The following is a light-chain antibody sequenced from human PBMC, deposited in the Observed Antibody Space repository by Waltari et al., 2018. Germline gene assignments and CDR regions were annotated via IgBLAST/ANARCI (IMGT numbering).Light chain of an antibody. CDR1: QSVNSN. Sequence: EMVMTQSPATLSVSPGERATLSCRASQSVNSNLAWYQQKPGQAPRLLIYSASTRATGVPARFSGSGSATEFTLTISSLQSEDFAVYYCQQYKNWPQWTFGQGTKVDSK. CDR2: SAS. V-gene: IGKV3-15*01. CDR3: QQYKNWPQWT. J-gene: IGKJ1*01.